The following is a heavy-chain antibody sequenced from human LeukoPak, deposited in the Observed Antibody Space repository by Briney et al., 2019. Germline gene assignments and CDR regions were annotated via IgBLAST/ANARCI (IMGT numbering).Heavy chain of an antibody. CDR1: GGSFSGYY. CDR2: INHSGST. Sequence: SETLSLTCAVYGGSFSGYYWSWIRQPPGKGLEWIGEINHSGSTNYNPSLKSRVTISVDTSKNQFSLKLSSVTAADTAVYYCASALGYCSGGSCYSYYYGMDVWGRGTTVTVSS. D-gene: IGHD2-15*01. CDR3: ASALGYCSGGSCYSYYYGMDV. V-gene: IGHV4-34*01. J-gene: IGHJ6*02.